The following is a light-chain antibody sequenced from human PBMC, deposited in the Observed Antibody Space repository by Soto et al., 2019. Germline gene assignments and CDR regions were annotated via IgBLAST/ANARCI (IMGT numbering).Light chain of an antibody. CDR3: LQHKSYPRT. J-gene: IGKJ1*01. CDR1: QSVDSN. V-gene: IGKV3-15*01. CDR2: GAS. Sequence: EILMTQSPATLSVSPGERATLSCRASQSVDSNLAWYQQKPGQAPRLLIYGASTRATGISARFSGSGSGTEFTLTISSLQPEDFATYYCLQHKSYPRTFGQGTKVDIK.